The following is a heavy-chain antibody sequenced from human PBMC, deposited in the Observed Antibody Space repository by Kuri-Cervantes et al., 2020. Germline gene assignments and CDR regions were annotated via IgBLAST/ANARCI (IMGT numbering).Heavy chain of an antibody. CDR1: GFTFDDYT. V-gene: IGHV3-43*01. CDR2: ISWDGGST. J-gene: IGHJ4*02. CDR3: AVSVAGRFDS. Sequence: GESLKISCAASGFTFDDYTMHWVRQAPGKGLEWVSLISWDGGSTYYADSVKGRFTISRDNAKGSLYMQMNSLRDDDTAVYYCAVSVAGRFDSWGQGTLVTVSS. D-gene: IGHD6-19*01.